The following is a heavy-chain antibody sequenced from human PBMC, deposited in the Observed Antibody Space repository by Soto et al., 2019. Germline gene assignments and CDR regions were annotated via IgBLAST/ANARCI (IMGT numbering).Heavy chain of an antibody. J-gene: IGHJ6*02. D-gene: IGHD7-27*01. Sequence: QVQLQESGPRLVKPSDTLSLTCVVSGYSISSSNWWGWIRQPPGKGLEWIGYIHYSGNTHYNPSLKSRVTMSVDTSKNPFSVKLRSVTAVDTAVYYCARTPSGALPSHYGLNVWGQGTTVTVSS. CDR3: ARTPSGALPSHYGLNV. V-gene: IGHV4-28*01. CDR2: IHYSGNT. CDR1: GYSISSSNW.